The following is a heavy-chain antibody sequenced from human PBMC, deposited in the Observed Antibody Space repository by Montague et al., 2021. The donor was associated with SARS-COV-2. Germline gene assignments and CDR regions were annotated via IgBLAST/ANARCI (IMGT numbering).Heavy chain of an antibody. CDR2: FYHTLDT. V-gene: IGHV4-4*02. D-gene: IGHD1-26*01. CDR3: ARKGSGRSDLAY. Sequence: SETLSLTCVVSLHCVVADLWCSSVDLPPELHLPLIVEFYHTLDTKYKPSLKSRVSMSVDKSWNQFSLRLTSVTAADTAIYYCARKGSGRSDLAYWGQGTLVTVSS. J-gene: IGHJ4*02. CDR1: LHCVVADLW.